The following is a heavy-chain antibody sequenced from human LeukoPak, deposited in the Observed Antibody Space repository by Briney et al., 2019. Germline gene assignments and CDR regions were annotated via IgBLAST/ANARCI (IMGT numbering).Heavy chain of an antibody. CDR2: MNPSSGNT. V-gene: IGHV1-8*02. CDR3: ARRDCTTGACRFDD. D-gene: IGHD2-8*01. J-gene: IGHJ4*02. Sequence: ASVKVSCKASGYTFTGYYMHWVRQATGQGLEWMGWMNPSSGNTGYAQKFQGRLTMTRNTSISTAYMDLSSLRSDDTAVYYCARRDCTTGACRFDDWGQGTRVSVSP. CDR1: GYTFTGYY.